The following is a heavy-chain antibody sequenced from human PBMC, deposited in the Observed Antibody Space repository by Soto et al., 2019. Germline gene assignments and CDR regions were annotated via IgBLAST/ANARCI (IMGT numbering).Heavy chain of an antibody. Sequence: GGSLRLSCAASGFTFSSYGMHWVRQAPGKGLEWVAVISYDGSNKYYADSVKGRFTISRDNSKNTLYLQMNSLRAEDTAVYYCAKDLSDILTGYYFNWFDPWGQGTLVTVSS. CDR1: GFTFSSYG. CDR3: AKDLSDILTGYYFNWFDP. J-gene: IGHJ5*02. CDR2: ISYDGSNK. V-gene: IGHV3-30*18. D-gene: IGHD3-9*01.